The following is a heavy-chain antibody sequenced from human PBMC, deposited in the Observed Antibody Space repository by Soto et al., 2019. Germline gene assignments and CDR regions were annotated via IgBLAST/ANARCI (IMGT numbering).Heavy chain of an antibody. D-gene: IGHD2-15*01. Sequence: QVQLVQSGAEVKKPGSSVKVSCKASGGTFSSYTISWVRQAPGQGPEWMGRIIPILGIANYAQKFQGRVTITADKSTSTAYMELSSLRSEDTAVYYCARDREPSGGSWYRPIFDYWGQGTLVTVSS. J-gene: IGHJ4*02. CDR2: IIPILGIA. CDR1: GGTFSSYT. V-gene: IGHV1-69*08. CDR3: ARDREPSGGSWYRPIFDY.